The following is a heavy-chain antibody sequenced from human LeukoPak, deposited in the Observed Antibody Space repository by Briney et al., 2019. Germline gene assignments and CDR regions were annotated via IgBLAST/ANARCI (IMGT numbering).Heavy chain of an antibody. J-gene: IGHJ3*02. V-gene: IGHV3-30*02. CDR2: IRYDGSNK. CDR3: ANPDSSSGLDAFDI. Sequence: GGSLRLSCAASGFTFSSYGMHWVRQAPGKGLEWVAFIRYDGSNKYYADSVKGRFTISRDNSKNTLYLQMNSLRAEDTAVYYCANPDSSSGLDAFDIWGQGTMVTVSS. D-gene: IGHD6-19*01. CDR1: GFTFSSYG.